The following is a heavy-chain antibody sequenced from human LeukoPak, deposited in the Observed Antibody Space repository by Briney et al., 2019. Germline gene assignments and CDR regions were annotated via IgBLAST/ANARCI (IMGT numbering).Heavy chain of an antibody. D-gene: IGHD2/OR15-2a*01. Sequence: PGGSLRLSCVASGFTFSSRDWMTWVRQAPGKGLEWVANIKQDGSEKNYVDSVKGRFTISRDNAKNTLYLKMNSLRLEDTAVYYCVRDWAPASMQAAPFDCWGQGTLVTVSS. V-gene: IGHV3-7*01. CDR1: GFTFSSRDW. CDR3: VRDWAPASMQAAPFDC. J-gene: IGHJ4*02. CDR2: IKQDGSEK.